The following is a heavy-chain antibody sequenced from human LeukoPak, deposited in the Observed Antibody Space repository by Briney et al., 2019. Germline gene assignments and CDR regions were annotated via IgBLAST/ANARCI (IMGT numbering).Heavy chain of an antibody. CDR2: ISAYNGNT. D-gene: IGHD3-10*01. J-gene: IGHJ4*02. CDR3: ARGVRIVRGVIMGPFDY. V-gene: IGHV1-18*01. Sequence: GASVKVSCKASGYTFTSYGISWVRQAPGQGLEWMGWISAYNGNTNYAQKPQGRVTMTTDTSTSTAYMELRSLRSDDTAVYYCARGVRIVRGVIMGPFDYWGQGTLVTVSS. CDR1: GYTFTSYG.